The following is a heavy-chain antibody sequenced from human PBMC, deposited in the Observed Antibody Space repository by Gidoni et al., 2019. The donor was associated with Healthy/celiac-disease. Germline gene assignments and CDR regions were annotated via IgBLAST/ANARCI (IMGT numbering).Heavy chain of an antibody. J-gene: IGHJ4*02. V-gene: IGHV3-23*01. CDR2: ISGSGGST. Sequence: EVQLLESGGGWVQPGGSLRLSCAASGFPFSSYAISWVRQAPGKGLEWVSDISGSGGSTYYADSVKGRFTISRDNSKNTLYLQMNSLRAEDTAVYYCAKDFVGSVAATSKVRPVDYWGQGTLVTVSS. CDR3: AKDFVGSVAATSKVRPVDY. D-gene: IGHD2-15*01. CDR1: GFPFSSYA.